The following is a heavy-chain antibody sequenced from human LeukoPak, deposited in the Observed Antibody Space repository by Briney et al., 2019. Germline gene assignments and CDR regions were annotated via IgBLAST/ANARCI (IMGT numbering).Heavy chain of an antibody. D-gene: IGHD3-3*01. J-gene: IGHJ4*02. CDR1: GFTFSSYA. Sequence: QPGGSLRLSCAASGFTFSSYAMSWVCQAPGGGLEWVLAVSGSGGSTYYADSVKGRFTISRDNSKNTLYLQMNSLRAEDTAVYYCAKDVRGLYYDFWSGPKPFDYWGQGTLVTVSS. CDR3: AKDVRGLYYDFWSGPKPFDY. CDR2: VSGSGGST. V-gene: IGHV3-23*01.